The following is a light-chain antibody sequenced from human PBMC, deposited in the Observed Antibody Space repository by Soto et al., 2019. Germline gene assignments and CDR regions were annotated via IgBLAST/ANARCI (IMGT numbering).Light chain of an antibody. CDR3: QSYDSSLSGYV. J-gene: IGLJ1*01. V-gene: IGLV1-40*01. CDR1: SSNIGAGYD. Sequence: QSVLTQPPSVSGAPWQRVTISCTGSSSNIGAGYDVHWYQQLPGTAPKLLIYGNSNRPSGVPDRFSGSKSGTSASLAITGLQAEDEADYYCQSYDSSLSGYVFGTGTKATVL. CDR2: GNS.